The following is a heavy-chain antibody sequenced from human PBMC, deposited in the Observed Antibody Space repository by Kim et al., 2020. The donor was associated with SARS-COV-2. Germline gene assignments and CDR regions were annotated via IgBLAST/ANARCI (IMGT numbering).Heavy chain of an antibody. Sequence: GESLKISCKGSGYSFTSYWIGWVRQMPGKGLEWMGIIYPGDSDTRYSPSFQGQVTISADKSISTAYLQWSSLKASDTAMYYCARIRRQRYVDTAMATGGFDYWGQGTLVTVSS. J-gene: IGHJ4*02. V-gene: IGHV5-51*01. D-gene: IGHD5-18*01. CDR1: GYSFTSYW. CDR3: ARIRRQRYVDTAMATGGFDY. CDR2: IYPGDSDT.